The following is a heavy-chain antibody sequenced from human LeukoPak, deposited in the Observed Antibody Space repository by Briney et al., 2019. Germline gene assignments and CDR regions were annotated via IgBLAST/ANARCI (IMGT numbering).Heavy chain of an antibody. J-gene: IGHJ4*02. CDR3: ARDTRDGYGDQNADY. CDR1: GGTFSSYA. Sequence: SMKVSCKASGGTFSSYAISWVRQAPGQGLEWMGRIIPIFGTANYAQKFQGRVTITTDESTSTAYMELSSLRSEDTAVYYCARDTRDGYGDQNADYWGQGTLVTVSS. V-gene: IGHV1-69*05. CDR2: IIPIFGTA. D-gene: IGHD4-17*01.